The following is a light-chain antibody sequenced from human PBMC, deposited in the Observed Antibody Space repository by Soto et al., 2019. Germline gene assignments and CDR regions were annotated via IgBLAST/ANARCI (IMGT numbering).Light chain of an antibody. CDR3: AAWDDSPNVFYV. V-gene: IGLV1-44*01. Sequence: QSVLTQPLSVSGTPGQRVTISCSGSNSNIGSNNVNWYQQLPGTAPKLLICVNDQRPSGVPDRFSGSKSGNSASLTISGLQSEDEAEYYCAAWDDSPNVFYVFGTGTKLTVL. CDR2: VND. CDR1: NSNIGSNN. J-gene: IGLJ1*01.